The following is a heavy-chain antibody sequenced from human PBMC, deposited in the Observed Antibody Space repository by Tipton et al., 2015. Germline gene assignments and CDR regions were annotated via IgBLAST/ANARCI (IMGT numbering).Heavy chain of an antibody. CDR2: IYPGDSDT. V-gene: IGHV5-51*01. J-gene: IGHJ4*02. Sequence: VQLVQSGPEVKKPGESLKISCKGSGYSFTNYWIGWVRQMPRKGLEWMGIIYPGDSDTRYSPSFQGQVTISADKSISTAYLQWGSLKASDTAMYYCARRLPYFEWSKVYYFDYWGQGSPVTVSP. CDR1: GYSFTNYW. D-gene: IGHD3-9*01. CDR3: ARRLPYFEWSKVYYFDY.